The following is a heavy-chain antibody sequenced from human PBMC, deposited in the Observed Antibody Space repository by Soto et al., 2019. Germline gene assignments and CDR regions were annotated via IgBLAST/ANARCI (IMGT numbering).Heavy chain of an antibody. V-gene: IGHV1-2*02. CDR3: ARSLSTIAARPDY. CDR1: GYTFTGYY. J-gene: IGHJ4*02. CDR2: INPNSGGT. D-gene: IGHD6-6*01. Sequence: QVQLVQSGAEVTKPGASVKVSCKASGYTFTGYYLHWVRQAPGQGLEWMVWINPNSGGTHYAQKFQGRLTMTRDTSISTAYMELSRLTSDETAVYYCARSLSTIAARPDYWGQGTLVTVSS.